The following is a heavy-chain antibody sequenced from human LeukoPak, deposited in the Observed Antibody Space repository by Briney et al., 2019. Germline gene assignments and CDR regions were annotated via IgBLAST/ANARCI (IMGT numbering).Heavy chain of an antibody. V-gene: IGHV3-30*02. J-gene: IGHJ4*02. CDR3: ASLGYCSSTSCYGLDY. D-gene: IGHD2-2*01. CDR2: IRYDGGNK. CDR1: GFTFSSYG. Sequence: GGSLRLSCAASGFTFSSYGMHWVRQAPGKGLEWVAFIRYDGGNKYYADSVKGRFTISRDNSKNTLYLQMNSLRAEDTAVYYCASLGYCSSTSCYGLDYWGQGTLVTVSS.